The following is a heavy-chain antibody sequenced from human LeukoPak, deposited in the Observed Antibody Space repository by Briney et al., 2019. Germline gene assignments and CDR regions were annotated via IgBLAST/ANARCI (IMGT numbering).Heavy chain of an antibody. CDR3: AKSTPISSSWYGSDY. V-gene: IGHV3-23*01. CDR1: GFTFSSYA. D-gene: IGHD6-13*01. Sequence: GGSLRLSCAASGFTFSSYAMSWVRQAPGKGLEWVSAICGSGGSTYYADSVKGRFTISRDNSKNTLYLQMNSLRAEDTAVYYCAKSTPISSSWYGSDYWGQGTLVTVSS. J-gene: IGHJ4*02. CDR2: ICGSGGST.